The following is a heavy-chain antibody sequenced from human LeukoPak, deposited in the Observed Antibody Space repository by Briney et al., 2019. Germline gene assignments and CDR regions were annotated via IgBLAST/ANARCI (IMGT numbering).Heavy chain of an antibody. CDR2: INHSGST. J-gene: IGHJ4*02. V-gene: IGHV4-34*01. CDR3: ARGFKRQEFDY. CDR1: GGSFSGYY. Sequence: SETLSLTCAVYGGSFSGYYWSWIRQPPGKGLEWIGEINHSGSTNYNPSLKSRVTISVDTSKNQFSLKLSSVTAADTAVYYCARGFKRQEFDYWGQGTLVTVSS.